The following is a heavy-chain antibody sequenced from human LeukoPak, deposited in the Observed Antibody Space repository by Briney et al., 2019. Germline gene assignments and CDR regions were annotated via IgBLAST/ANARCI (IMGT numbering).Heavy chain of an antibody. V-gene: IGHV4-59*08. J-gene: IGHJ6*04. CDR2: IHFSAGT. CDR1: GASLNGYY. CDR3: ARHVYGEGMVV. D-gene: IGHD4-17*01. Sequence: SATLSLTCTVSGASLNGYYWGWIRPPPGKGLECIGYIHFSAGTAHNASLKSRLTISLDTSKNQFSLPLSAVSSADTAVYYCARHVYGEGMVVWGKGHTVTVSS.